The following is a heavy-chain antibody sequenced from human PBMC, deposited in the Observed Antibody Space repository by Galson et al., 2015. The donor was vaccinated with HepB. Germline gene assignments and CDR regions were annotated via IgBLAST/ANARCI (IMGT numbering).Heavy chain of an antibody. V-gene: IGHV1-69*13. Sequence: SVKVSCKASGDTFKNFAINWVRQAPGQGPEWMGDIVPVFGVANYAQKFQGRVKIGADASTNTVYMDMNSLTSEDTATYYCARDLTVKTPLCDHRDQRTLVTVAS. CDR3: ARDLTVKTPLCDH. CDR1: GDTFKNFA. CDR2: IVPVFGVA. J-gene: IGHJ5*02.